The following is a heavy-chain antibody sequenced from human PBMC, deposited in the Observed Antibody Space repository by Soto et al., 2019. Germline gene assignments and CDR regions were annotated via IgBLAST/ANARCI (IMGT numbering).Heavy chain of an antibody. Sequence: ASVKVSCEASGYTFTSYAMHWVRQAPGQRLEWMGWINAGNGNTKYSQKFQGRVTITRDTSASTAYMELSSLRSEDTAVYYRARDRWSIAAAGTYYCMDVWGQGTTVIVSS. V-gene: IGHV1-3*01. D-gene: IGHD6-13*01. CDR2: INAGNGNT. J-gene: IGHJ6*02. CDR1: GYTFTSYA. CDR3: ARDRWSIAAAGTYYCMDV.